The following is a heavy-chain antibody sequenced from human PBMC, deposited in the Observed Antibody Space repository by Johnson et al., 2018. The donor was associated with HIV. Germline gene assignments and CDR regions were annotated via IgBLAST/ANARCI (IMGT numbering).Heavy chain of an antibody. V-gene: IGHV3-66*01. Sequence: VQLVESGGGLVQPGGSLRLSCVVSGFTVSSNYITWVRQAPGKGLECVSVISSGGDTYYADSVKDRFTISRDNSKNTLYLQMNRLRAEDTAVYYCARAPGYSRAFEILGQGTMVTVST. D-gene: IGHD5-18*01. CDR3: ARAPGYSRAFEI. CDR2: ISSGGDT. J-gene: IGHJ3*02. CDR1: GFTVSSNY.